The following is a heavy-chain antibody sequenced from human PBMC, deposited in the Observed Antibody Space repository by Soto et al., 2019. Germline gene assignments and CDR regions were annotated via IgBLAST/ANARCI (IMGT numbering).Heavy chain of an antibody. Sequence: GGSLRLSCAASGFTFSSYGMHWVRQAPGKGLEWVAVISYDGSNKYYADSVKGRFTISRDNSKNTLYLQMNSLRAEDTAVYYCAKDLRYWGQGTLVTVSS. V-gene: IGHV3-30*18. CDR2: ISYDGSNK. CDR1: GFTFSSYG. CDR3: AKDLRY. J-gene: IGHJ4*02.